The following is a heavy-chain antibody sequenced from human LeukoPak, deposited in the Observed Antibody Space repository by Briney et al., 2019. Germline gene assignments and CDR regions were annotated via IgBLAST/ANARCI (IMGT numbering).Heavy chain of an antibody. CDR3: ARVIRRYYDSSPSLGY. Sequence: ASVKVSCKASGYTFTGYYMHWVRQAPGQGLEWMGWINPNSGGTNYAQKFQGRVTMTRDTSISTAYMELSRLRSDDTAVYYCARVIRRYYDSSPSLGYWGQGTLVTVSS. D-gene: IGHD3-22*01. CDR2: INPNSGGT. J-gene: IGHJ4*02. V-gene: IGHV1-2*02. CDR1: GYTFTGYY.